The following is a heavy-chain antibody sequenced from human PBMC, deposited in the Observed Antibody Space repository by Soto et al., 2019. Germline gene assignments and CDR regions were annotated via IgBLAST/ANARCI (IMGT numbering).Heavy chain of an antibody. CDR3: ARLRRRQFAVESPDY. V-gene: IGHV5-51*03. CDR1: GYSFTSYW. Sequence: EVQLVQSGAEVKKPGESLKISCKGSGYSFTSYWIGWVRQMPGKGLEWMGIIYPGDSDTRYSPSFQGQVTISADKSISTAYLQWSSLKASDTAMYYCARLRRRQFAVESPDYWGQGTLVTVSS. CDR2: IYPGDSDT. J-gene: IGHJ4*02. D-gene: IGHD6-25*01.